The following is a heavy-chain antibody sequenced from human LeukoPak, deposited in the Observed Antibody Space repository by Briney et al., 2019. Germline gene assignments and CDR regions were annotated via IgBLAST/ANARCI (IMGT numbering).Heavy chain of an antibody. J-gene: IGHJ6*03. Sequence: GGSLRLSCAASGFTFSDYNMRWIRQAPGKGLEWVSSISSSSSYIYYADSVKGRFTISRDNAKNSLYLQMNSLRAEDTAVYYCARDHYSNYYYYYMDVWGKGTTVTVSS. CDR3: ARDHYSNYYYYYMDV. D-gene: IGHD4-11*01. CDR1: GFTFSDYN. CDR2: ISSSSSYI. V-gene: IGHV3-21*01.